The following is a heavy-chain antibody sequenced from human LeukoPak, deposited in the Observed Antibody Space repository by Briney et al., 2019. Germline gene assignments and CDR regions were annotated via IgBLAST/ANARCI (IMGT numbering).Heavy chain of an antibody. V-gene: IGHV3-23*01. D-gene: IGHD1-26*01. CDR1: GFTFRSHA. Sequence: GGSLRLSCAASGFTFRSHAMSWVRQAPGKGLEWVSGLIENGATTYYADSVKGRFSISRDNSMNTVYLQMNNLRAEDTAVCYCVKDYRVGSSPAFGDFWGQGTLVTVSS. J-gene: IGHJ4*02. CDR2: LIENGATT. CDR3: VKDYRVGSSPAFGDF.